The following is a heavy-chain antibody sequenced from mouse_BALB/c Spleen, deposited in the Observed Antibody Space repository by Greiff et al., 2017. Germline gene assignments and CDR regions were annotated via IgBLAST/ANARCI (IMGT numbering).Heavy chain of an antibody. CDR2: ISSGSSTI. CDR3: ARENGYDAWFAY. CDR1: GFTFSSFG. J-gene: IGHJ3*01. V-gene: IGHV5-17*02. Sequence: EVKLMESGGGLVQPGGSRKLSCAASGFTFSSFGMHWVRQAPEKGLEWVAYISSGSSTIYYADTVKGRFTISRDNPKNTLFLQMTSLRSEDTAMYYCARENGYDAWFAYWGQGTLVTVSA. D-gene: IGHD2-2*01.